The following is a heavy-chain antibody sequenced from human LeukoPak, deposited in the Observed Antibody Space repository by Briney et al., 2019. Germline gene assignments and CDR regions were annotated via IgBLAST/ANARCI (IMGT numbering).Heavy chain of an antibody. Sequence: PGGSLRLSCAASGFTFSTFWMGWVRQAPGKGLEWVANIKLDGSEKYYVDSVKGRFTISRDNARNSLYLQMNSLSDEDTAVYYCARWDHIPRPNYCYMDVWGKGTTVTVSS. J-gene: IGHJ6*03. V-gene: IGHV3-7*01. D-gene: IGHD1-14*01. CDR1: GFTFSTFW. CDR2: IKLDGSEK. CDR3: ARWDHIPRPNYCYMDV.